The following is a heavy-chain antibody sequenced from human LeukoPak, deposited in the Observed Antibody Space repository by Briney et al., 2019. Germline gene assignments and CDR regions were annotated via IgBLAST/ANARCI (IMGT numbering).Heavy chain of an antibody. CDR1: GFTFSSYA. V-gene: IGHV3-30-3*01. J-gene: IGHJ6*02. D-gene: IGHD4-17*01. CDR2: ISYDGSNK. CDR3: ARTTVTAYYYGMDV. Sequence: PGGSLRLSCAASGFTFSSYAMHWVRQAPGKGLEWVAVISYDGSNKYYADSVKGRFTISRDNSKNTLYLQMNSLRAEDTAVYYCARTTVTAYYYGMDVWGQGTTVTVSS.